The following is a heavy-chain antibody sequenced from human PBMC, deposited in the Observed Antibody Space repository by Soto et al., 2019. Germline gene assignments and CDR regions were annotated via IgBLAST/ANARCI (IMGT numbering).Heavy chain of an antibody. V-gene: IGHV4-39*01. J-gene: IGHJ4*02. CDR3: ARPRGSYSLRSPFVY. D-gene: IGHD1-26*01. Sequence: QLQLQESGPGLVKPSETLSLTCTVSGGSISSSSYYWGWIRQPPGKGLEWIGSIYYSGSTYYNPSLKSRVTISVDTSKNQFSLKLSSVTAADTAVYYCARPRGSYSLRSPFVYWGQGTLVTVSS. CDR1: GGSISSSSYY. CDR2: IYYSGST.